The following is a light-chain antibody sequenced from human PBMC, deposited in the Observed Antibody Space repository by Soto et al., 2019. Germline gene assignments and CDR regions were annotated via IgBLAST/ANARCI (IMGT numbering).Light chain of an antibody. CDR2: GAS. Sequence: EIVMTHSPATLSVSPGERATLSCWASQSISSNLAWYQQKAGQAPRLLIYGASTRATGIPDRFSGSGSGTDFTLTISKLEPEDFAVYHCQQYGGSPRTFGQGTKVDIK. CDR3: QQYGGSPRT. J-gene: IGKJ1*01. V-gene: IGKV3-20*01. CDR1: QSISSN.